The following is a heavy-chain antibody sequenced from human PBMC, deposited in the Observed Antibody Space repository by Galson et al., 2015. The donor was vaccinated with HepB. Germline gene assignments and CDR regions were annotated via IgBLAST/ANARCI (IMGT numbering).Heavy chain of an antibody. CDR2: INPSGGST. J-gene: IGHJ4*02. Sequence: SVKVSCKASGYTFTSYYMHWVRQAPGQGLEWMGIINPSGGSTSYAQKFQGRVTMTRDTSTSTVYMELSSLRSEDTAVYYCAKGSVHPYDYGDCEFVYWGQGTLVTVSS. CDR1: GYTFTSYY. V-gene: IGHV1-46*01. D-gene: IGHD4-17*01. CDR3: AKGSVHPYDYGDCEFVY.